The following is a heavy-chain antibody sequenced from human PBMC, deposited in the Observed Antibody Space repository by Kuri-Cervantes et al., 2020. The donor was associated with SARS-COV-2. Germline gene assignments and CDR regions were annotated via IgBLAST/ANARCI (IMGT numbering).Heavy chain of an antibody. CDR2: TYYRSKWYN. CDR1: GDSVSSNSAA. D-gene: IGHD4-23*01. V-gene: IGHV6-1*01. Sequence: SQTLSLTCAISGDSVSSNSAAWNWIRQSPSRGLEWLGRTYYRSKWYNDYAVSVKSRITINPDTSKNQFSLKLSSVTAADTAVYYCARDLGGSNYGGGDYWGQGTLVTVSS. J-gene: IGHJ4*02. CDR3: ARDLGGSNYGGGDY.